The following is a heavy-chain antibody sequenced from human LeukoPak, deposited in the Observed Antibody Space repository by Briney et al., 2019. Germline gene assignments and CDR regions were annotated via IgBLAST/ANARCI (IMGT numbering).Heavy chain of an antibody. CDR1: GFTFSSHA. CDR2: ISGSGSGGST. V-gene: IGHV3-23*01. J-gene: IGHJ4*02. Sequence: PGGSLRLSCAASGFTFSSHAMSWVRPAPGKGLEWVSTISGSGSGGSTYYADSVKGRFTISRDNSKDTLFLQMNSLRAEDTAVYYCAKLLAVTNSYYFNYWGQGTLVTVSS. CDR3: AKLLAVTNSYYFNY. D-gene: IGHD6-19*01.